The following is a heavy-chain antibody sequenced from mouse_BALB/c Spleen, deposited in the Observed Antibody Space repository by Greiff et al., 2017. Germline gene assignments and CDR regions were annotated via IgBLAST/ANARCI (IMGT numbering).Heavy chain of an antibody. V-gene: IGHV5-9*03. D-gene: IGHD1-3*01. CDR2: ISSGGGNT. Sequence: EVQLVESGGGLVKPGGSLKLSCAASGFTFSSYTMSWVRQTPEKRLEWVATISSGGGNTYYPDSVKGRFTISRDNAKNNLYLQMSSLRSEDTALYYCARGDNRYYFDYWGQGTTLTVSS. J-gene: IGHJ2*01. CDR1: GFTFSSYT. CDR3: ARGDNRYYFDY.